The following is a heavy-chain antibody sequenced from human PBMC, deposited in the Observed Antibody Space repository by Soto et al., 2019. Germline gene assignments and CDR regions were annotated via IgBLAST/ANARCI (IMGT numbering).Heavy chain of an antibody. J-gene: IGHJ4*02. CDR3: VSRAVRGPNFFDY. CDR2: CISSGGTT. CDR1: GFTFGLYT. Sequence: EVQLVESGGGIVQPGGSLRISCAASGFTFGLYTMNWVRQAPGEGLEWISCISSGGTTYYTDSVKGRFTISRDNAKNSLFLQMDNLRAEDTAFYYCVSRAVRGPNFFDYWGPGTLVTVSS. D-gene: IGHD1-26*01. V-gene: IGHV3-48*01.